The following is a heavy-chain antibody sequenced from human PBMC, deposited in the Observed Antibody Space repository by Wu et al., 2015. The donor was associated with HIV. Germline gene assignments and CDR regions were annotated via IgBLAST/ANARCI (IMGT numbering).Heavy chain of an antibody. CDR3: ARYCSSTSCYNDFQH. Sequence: QVQLVQSGAEVKKPGASVKVSCKASGYTFNDFYIYWVRQAPGQGLEWVGWINPKSGNRQYAQVFQGRVTLTRDTSISTAYMELSRLRSDDTAVYYCARYCSSTSCYNDFQHWGQGTLVTVSS. D-gene: IGHD2-2*02. J-gene: IGHJ1*01. V-gene: IGHV1-2*02. CDR1: GYTFNDFY. CDR2: INPKSGNR.